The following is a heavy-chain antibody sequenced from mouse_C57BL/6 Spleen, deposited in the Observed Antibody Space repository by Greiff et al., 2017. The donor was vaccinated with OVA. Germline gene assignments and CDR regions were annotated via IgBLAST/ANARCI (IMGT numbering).Heavy chain of an antibody. J-gene: IGHJ4*01. D-gene: IGHD1-1*01. CDR1: GYTFTSYW. V-gene: IGHV1-7*01. CDR2: INPSSGYT. CDR3: ARGYYGSSYEGYAMDY. Sequence: QVQLQLSGAELAKPGASVKLSCKASGYTFTSYWMHWVKQRPGQGLEWIGYINPSSGYTKYNQKFKDKATLTADKSSSTAYMQLSSLTYEDSAVYYCARGYYGSSYEGYAMDYWGQGTSVTVSS.